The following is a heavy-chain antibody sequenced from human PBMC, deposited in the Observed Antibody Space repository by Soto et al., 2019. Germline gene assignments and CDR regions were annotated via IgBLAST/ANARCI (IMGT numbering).Heavy chain of an antibody. D-gene: IGHD3-3*01. J-gene: IGHJ4*02. Sequence: QVQLMQSGAEVKKPGASVKVSCKASGYTFTSYAMHWVRQAPGQRLEWMGWINAGNGNTKYSQKFQGRVTITRDTSASTAYMELSSLRSEDTAVYYCARGAYDFWSGSFSYFDYWGQGTLVTVSS. CDR2: INAGNGNT. V-gene: IGHV1-3*01. CDR1: GYTFTSYA. CDR3: ARGAYDFWSGSFSYFDY.